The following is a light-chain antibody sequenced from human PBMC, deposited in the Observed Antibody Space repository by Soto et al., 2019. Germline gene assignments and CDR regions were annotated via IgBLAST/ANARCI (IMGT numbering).Light chain of an antibody. V-gene: IGLV2-8*01. CDR1: SSDGGGYNY. CDR3: SSYAGSSVV. Sequence: QSVLTQPPSASGSPGQSVTISCTGTSSDGGGYNYVSWYQQHPGKAPKLMIYEVSKRPSGVPDRFSGSKSGNTASLTVSGIQAEDEADYYCSSYAGSSVVFGGGTKLTVL. CDR2: EVS. J-gene: IGLJ2*01.